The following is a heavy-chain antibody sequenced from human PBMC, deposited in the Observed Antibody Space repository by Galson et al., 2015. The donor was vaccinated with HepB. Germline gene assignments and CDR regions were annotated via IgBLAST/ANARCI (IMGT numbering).Heavy chain of an antibody. V-gene: IGHV3-66*01. J-gene: IGHJ1*01. CDR3: ARDYYESSGYHAEYFHH. D-gene: IGHD3-22*01. CDR1: GFTFSGSA. CDR2: IYSGGTT. Sequence: SLRLSCAASGFTFSGSAMHWVRQASGKGLEWVSVIYSGGTTYYADSVKGRFTISRDNLKNTLYLQMNSLRAEDTAVYYCARDYYESSGYHAEYFHHWGQGTLVTVSS.